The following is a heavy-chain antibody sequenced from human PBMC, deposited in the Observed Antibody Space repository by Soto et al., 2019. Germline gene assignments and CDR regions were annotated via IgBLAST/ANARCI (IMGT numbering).Heavy chain of an antibody. Sequence: QVQLQQWGAGLLKPSETLSLTCAVYGGSFSGYYWTWIRQPPGTGLEWIGEINHSGSTNYNPSLKCRVTISVDTSKNQFSLKLTSVTAADTAVYSCARDKTTGLFDYWGQGTLVTVSS. CDR3: ARDKTTGLFDY. CDR2: INHSGST. V-gene: IGHV4-34*01. CDR1: GGSFSGYY. J-gene: IGHJ4*02. D-gene: IGHD1-7*01.